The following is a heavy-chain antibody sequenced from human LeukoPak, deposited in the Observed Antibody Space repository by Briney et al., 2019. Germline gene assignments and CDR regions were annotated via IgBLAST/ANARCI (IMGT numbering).Heavy chain of an antibody. V-gene: IGHV3-23*01. CDR3: AKDDPYCSSTSCYGSFDY. CDR1: GFTFSSNA. CDR2: ISGSGGST. J-gene: IGHJ4*02. D-gene: IGHD2-2*01. Sequence: GGSLRLSCAASGFTFSSNAMSWVRQAPGKGLEWVSAISGSGGSTYYADSVRGRFTISRDNSKNTRYLQMNSLRAEDTAVYYCAKDDPYCSSTSCYGSFDYWGQGTLVTVSS.